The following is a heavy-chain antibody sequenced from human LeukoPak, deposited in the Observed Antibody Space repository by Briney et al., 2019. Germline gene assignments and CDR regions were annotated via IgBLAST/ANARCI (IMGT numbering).Heavy chain of an antibody. CDR1: GFTFSSYG. Sequence: GGSLRLSCAASGFTFSSYGMHWVRQAPGKGLEWVAFIRYDGSNKYYADSVKGRFTISRDNSKNTLYLQMNSLRAEDTAVYYCAKDATPKLNCYMDVWGKGTTVTISS. J-gene: IGHJ6*03. V-gene: IGHV3-30*02. CDR3: AKDATPKLNCYMDV. D-gene: IGHD2-15*01. CDR2: IRYDGSNK.